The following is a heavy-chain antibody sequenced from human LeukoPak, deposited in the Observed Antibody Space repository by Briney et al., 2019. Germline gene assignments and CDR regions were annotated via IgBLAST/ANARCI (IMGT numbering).Heavy chain of an antibody. J-gene: IGHJ4*02. CDR2: IYYSGST. CDR3: ASGSYYFDY. Sequence: SETLSLTCTVSGGSIRSYYWSWSRQPPGKGLEWIGYIYYSGSTKYNPSLKSRATISVDTSENQFSLKLNSVTAADTAVYYCASGSYYFDYWGQGTLVTVSS. V-gene: IGHV4-59*08. CDR1: GGSIRSYY. D-gene: IGHD1-26*01.